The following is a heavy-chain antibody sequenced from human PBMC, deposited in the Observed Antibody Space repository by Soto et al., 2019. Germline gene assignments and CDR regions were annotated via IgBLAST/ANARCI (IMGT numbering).Heavy chain of an antibody. Sequence: SETLSLTCTVSGGSISSYYWSWIRQPPGKGLEWIGYIYYSGSTNYNPSLKSRVTISVDTSKNQFSLKLSSVTAADTAVYYCARYMYSSAMFDPWGQGTLVTVSS. CDR3: ARYMYSSAMFDP. D-gene: IGHD6-19*01. V-gene: IGHV4-59*01. CDR1: GGSISSYY. J-gene: IGHJ5*02. CDR2: IYYSGST.